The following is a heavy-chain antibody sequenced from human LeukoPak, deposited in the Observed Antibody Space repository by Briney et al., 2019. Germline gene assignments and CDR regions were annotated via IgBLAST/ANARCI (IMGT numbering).Heavy chain of an antibody. V-gene: IGHV3-23*01. J-gene: IGHJ4*02. CDR2: ISGSSGGT. Sequence: GGSLRLSCAASGFTFSNYAMNWVRQAPGKGLEWVSGISGSSGGTYYADSVKGRFTIPRDNSKNTVYLQMNSLRAEDTAIYYCAKKTPYYYDITGYSLEDWGQGTLVTVSS. CDR3: AKKTPYYYDITGYSLED. CDR1: GFTFSNYA. D-gene: IGHD3-22*01.